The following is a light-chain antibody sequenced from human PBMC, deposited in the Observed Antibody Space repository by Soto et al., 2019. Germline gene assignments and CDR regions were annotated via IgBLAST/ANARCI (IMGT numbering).Light chain of an antibody. CDR3: GTWDSSLSAGV. CDR2: DNN. V-gene: IGLV1-51*01. Sequence: QSALTQPASVSGSPGQSITISCTGTSSDIGTYKYVSWFQHHPGKAPKLIIYDNNKRPSGIPDRFSGSKSGTSATLGITGLQTGDEADYYCGTWDSSLSAGVFGGGTKVTVL. J-gene: IGLJ3*02. CDR1: SSDIGTYKY.